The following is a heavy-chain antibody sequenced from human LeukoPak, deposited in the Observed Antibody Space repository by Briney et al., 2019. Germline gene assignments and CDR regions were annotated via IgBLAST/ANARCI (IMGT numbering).Heavy chain of an antibody. Sequence: GRSLRLSCAASGVTFSSYGMHWVRQAPGKGLEWVAVIWYDGSNKYYADSVKGRFTISRDNSKNTLYLQMNSLRAEDTAVYYCARDRGGRPTNWFDPWGQGTLVTVSS. CDR1: GVTFSSYG. J-gene: IGHJ5*02. D-gene: IGHD2-15*01. CDR3: ARDRGGRPTNWFDP. CDR2: IWYDGSNK. V-gene: IGHV3-33*01.